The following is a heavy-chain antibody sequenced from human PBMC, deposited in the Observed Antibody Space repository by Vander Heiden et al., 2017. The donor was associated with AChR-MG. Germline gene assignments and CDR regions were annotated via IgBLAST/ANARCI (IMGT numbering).Heavy chain of an antibody. CDR2: ISSNGGST. J-gene: IGHJ1*01. V-gene: IGHV3-64D*06. CDR3: VKDESSGWAAEYFQH. D-gene: IGHD6-19*01. CDR1: GFTFRSYA. Sequence: EVQLVESGGGLVQPGGSLRLSCSASGFTFRSYAMHWVRQAPGKGLEYVSAISSNGGSTYYADSVKGRFTISRDNSKNTLYLQMSSLRAEDTAVYYCVKDESSGWAAEYFQHWGQGTLVTVSS.